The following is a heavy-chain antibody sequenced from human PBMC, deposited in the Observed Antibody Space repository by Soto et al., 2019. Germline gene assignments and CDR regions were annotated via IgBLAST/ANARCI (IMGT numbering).Heavy chain of an antibody. J-gene: IGHJ4*02. Sequence: QLQLQESGSGLVKPSQTLSLTCAVSGGSISSGGYSWSWIRQPPGKGLAWIRYIYHSGSTYYNPSLTSRVTISVDRSKTHCSLKLSSVTAADTAVYYCAGGPGVARNYWGQGTLVTVSS. CDR3: AGGPGVARNY. D-gene: IGHD5-12*01. V-gene: IGHV4-30-2*01. CDR2: IYHSGST. CDR1: GGSISSGGYS.